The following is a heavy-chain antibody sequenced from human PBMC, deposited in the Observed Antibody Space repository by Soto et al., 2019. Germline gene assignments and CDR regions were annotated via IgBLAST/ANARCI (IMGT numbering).Heavy chain of an antibody. D-gene: IGHD1-26*01. J-gene: IGHJ3*02. CDR3: ARLHSGSYYGDAFDI. Sequence: QLLESGPGLVKPSETLSLTCTVSGGSISSSSYYWGWIRQPPGKGLEWIGSIYYSGSTYYNPSLKSRVTISVDTSKNQFPLKLSSVTAADTAVYYCARLHSGSYYGDAFDIWGQGTMVTVSS. CDR2: IYYSGST. CDR1: GGSISSSSYY. V-gene: IGHV4-39*01.